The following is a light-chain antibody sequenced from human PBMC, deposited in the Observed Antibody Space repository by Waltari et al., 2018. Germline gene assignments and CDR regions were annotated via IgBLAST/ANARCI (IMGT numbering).Light chain of an antibody. CDR3: QQYNNWPLT. CDR2: GAS. CDR1: QSVTNN. V-gene: IGKV3-15*01. J-gene: IGKJ4*01. Sequence: EIIMTQSPATLSLSPGERATLSCRASQSVTNNLAWYQQKPGQAPRLRIYGASTRATSIPARSSGSGAGTEFTLTISSLQSEDFAFYYCQQYNNWPLTFGGGTKVEIK.